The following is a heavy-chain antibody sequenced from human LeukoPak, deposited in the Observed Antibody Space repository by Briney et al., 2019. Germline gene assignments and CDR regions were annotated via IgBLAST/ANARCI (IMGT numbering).Heavy chain of an antibody. CDR2: INHSGSN. CDR3: ARGLEPNYDILTGYVWFDP. V-gene: IGHV4-34*01. D-gene: IGHD3-9*01. CDR1: GGSFSGYY. Sequence: SETLSLTCAVYGGSFSGYYWSWIRQPPGKGLEWMGEINHSGSNNYNPSLKRRVTISVDTSKNKFYLKLSSVTAADTAVYYCARGLEPNYDILTGYVWFDPWGQGTLVTVSS. J-gene: IGHJ5*02.